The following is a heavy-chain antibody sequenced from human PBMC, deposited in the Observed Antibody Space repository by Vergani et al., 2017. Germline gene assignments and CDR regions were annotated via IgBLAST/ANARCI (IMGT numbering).Heavy chain of an antibody. Sequence: QVQLVESGGGLVKPGGSLRLSCAASGFTFSDYYMSWIRQAPGKGLEWVSYISSSGSTIYYADSVKGRFTISRDNSKDTLFLQMYGLRPEDTGTYFCAKKGGSLYYYGVDVWGQGTTITVSS. CDR3: AKKGGSLYYYGVDV. J-gene: IGHJ6*02. CDR1: GFTFSDYY. CDR2: ISSSGSTI. V-gene: IGHV3-11*04. D-gene: IGHD1-26*01.